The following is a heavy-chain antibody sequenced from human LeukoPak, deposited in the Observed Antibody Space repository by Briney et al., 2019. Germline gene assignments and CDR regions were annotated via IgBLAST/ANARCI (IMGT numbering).Heavy chain of an antibody. CDR1: GYTFTHHG. CDR3: ARDPTNTSGRYAYFDS. Sequence: ASVKVSCKASGYTFTHHGISWVRQAPGQGLEWMAWISCYNGDTHDAQKFQGRVTLTTDTSTTTAFMELRSLRSDDTAVYYCARDPTNTSGRYAYFDSWGQGTLVTVSS. V-gene: IGHV1-18*01. CDR2: ISCYNGDT. J-gene: IGHJ4*02. D-gene: IGHD6-19*01.